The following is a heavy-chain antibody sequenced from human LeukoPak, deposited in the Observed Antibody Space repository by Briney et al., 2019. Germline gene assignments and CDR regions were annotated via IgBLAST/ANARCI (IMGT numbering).Heavy chain of an antibody. J-gene: IGHJ6*02. CDR1: GGTFSSYA. CDR2: IIPIFGTA. CDR3: ASPHIAAAGLYYYYGMDV. D-gene: IGHD6-13*01. V-gene: IGHV1-69*13. Sequence: SVKVSCKASGGTFSSYAISWVRQAPGQGLEWMGGIIPIFGTANYAQKFQGRVTITADESTSTAYMELSSLRSEDTAVYYCASPHIAAAGLYYYYGMDVWGQGTTVTVSS.